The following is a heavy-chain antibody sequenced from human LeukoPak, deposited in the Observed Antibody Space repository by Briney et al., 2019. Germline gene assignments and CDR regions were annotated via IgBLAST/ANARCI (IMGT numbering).Heavy chain of an antibody. Sequence: SQTLSLTCNVSGGSISSGNYFWSWIRQPAGKGLEWIGRIYTTGSASYNPSLKSRVTISLDASKNQFSLKLSSVTAADTAVYYCARGSVVVTAHDAFDIWGQGTMVTVSS. CDR2: IYTTGSA. D-gene: IGHD2-21*02. CDR1: GGSISSGNYF. J-gene: IGHJ3*02. CDR3: ARGSVVVTAHDAFDI. V-gene: IGHV4-61*02.